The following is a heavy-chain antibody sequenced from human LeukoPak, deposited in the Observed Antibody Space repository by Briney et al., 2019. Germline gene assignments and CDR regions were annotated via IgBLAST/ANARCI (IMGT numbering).Heavy chain of an antibody. CDR1: GASISSHY. J-gene: IGHJ4*02. Sequence: NPSETLSLNCTVSGASISSHYWSWIRQSPGKGLEWIGYISNTGTTDYNPSLKSRVTISVDTSKSQFSLKLSSVTAADTAVYYCARDYGTTSCYDYWGQGTLVTVSS. V-gene: IGHV4-59*11. D-gene: IGHD2-2*01. CDR2: ISNTGTT. CDR3: ARDYGTTSCYDY.